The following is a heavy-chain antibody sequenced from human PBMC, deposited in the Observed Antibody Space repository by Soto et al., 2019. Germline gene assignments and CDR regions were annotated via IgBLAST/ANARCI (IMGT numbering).Heavy chain of an antibody. D-gene: IGHD2-15*01. V-gene: IGHV3-23*01. CDR2: ISGSGGST. CDR3: GKGDCSGGSCYLAYYYYMDV. CDR1: GFTFSSYA. Sequence: EVQLLESGGGLVQPGGSLRLSCAASGFTFSSYAMSWVRQAPGKGLEWVSAISGSGGSTYYADSVKGRFTISRDNSKNTWYLKMNSRRAEDTAVYYCGKGDCSGGSCYLAYYYYMDVWGKGTTVTVSS. J-gene: IGHJ6*03.